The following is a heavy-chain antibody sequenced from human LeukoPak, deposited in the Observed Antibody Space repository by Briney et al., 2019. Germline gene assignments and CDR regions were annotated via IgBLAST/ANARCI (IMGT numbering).Heavy chain of an antibody. V-gene: IGHV1-8*03. J-gene: IGHJ5*02. CDR1: GYTFTSYD. Sequence: ASVKVSCKASGYTFTSYDINWVRQATGQGLEWMGWMNPNSGNTGYAQKFQGRVTITRNTSISTAYMELSSLRSEDTAVYYCARGPGYSSGWGWFDPWGQGTLVTVSS. CDR3: ARGPGYSSGWGWFDP. D-gene: IGHD6-19*01. CDR2: MNPNSGNT.